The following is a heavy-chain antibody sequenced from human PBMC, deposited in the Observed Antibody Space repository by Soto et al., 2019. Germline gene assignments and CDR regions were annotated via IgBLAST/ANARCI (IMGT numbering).Heavy chain of an antibody. CDR2: FYYSGNT. CDR1: GGSTRNYF. CDR3: ARYVNPHDTAGWFDP. J-gene: IGHJ5*02. V-gene: IGHV4-59*01. Sequence: QVQLQESGPGLVKPSETLSLTCTVSGGSTRNYFWCWIRQPPWKVLEWIGSFYYSGNTNYNSSLKSRVTISLDTSKNQFSLRLRSVTAADTALYYCARYVNPHDTAGWFDPWGKGTLVTVSS. D-gene: IGHD3-16*01.